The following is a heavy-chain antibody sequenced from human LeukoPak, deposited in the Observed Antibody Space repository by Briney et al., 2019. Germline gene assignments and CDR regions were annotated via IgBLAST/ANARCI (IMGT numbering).Heavy chain of an antibody. V-gene: IGHV4-34*01. CDR1: GGSFSGYY. J-gene: IGHJ4*02. Sequence: SETLSLTCTVYGGSFSGYYWTWIRQPPGKGLEWMGEINHSGSTNYNPSLKSRVSISVDTSKNQFSLKLTSATAADTAIYYCARWKYVDYERTFDYWGQGTLVTVSS. CDR3: ARWKYVDYERTFDY. D-gene: IGHD4-17*01. CDR2: INHSGST.